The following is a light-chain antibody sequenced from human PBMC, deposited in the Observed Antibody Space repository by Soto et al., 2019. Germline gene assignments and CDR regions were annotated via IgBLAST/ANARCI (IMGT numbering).Light chain of an antibody. Sequence: QSVLTQPASVSGSPGQSITISCTGTSSDFGSYNLVSWYQQHPDKAPKLMIYEDSKRPSGVSNRFSGSKSGNTASLTISGLQAEDDADYYCCSYAGSSTYVFGTGTKVT. CDR2: EDS. J-gene: IGLJ1*01. V-gene: IGLV2-23*01. CDR3: CSYAGSSTYV. CDR1: SSDFGSYNL.